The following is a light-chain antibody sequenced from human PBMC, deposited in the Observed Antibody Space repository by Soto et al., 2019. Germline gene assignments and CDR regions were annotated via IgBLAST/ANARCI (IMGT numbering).Light chain of an antibody. CDR1: HTISTW. V-gene: IGKV1-5*01. CDR3: HQSFSSPRT. Sequence: IQMTQSPSTLSPSVGDRVTIYXRASHTISTWLSWYQQRPGXAPKXXXAYXSSLERGGPPRLSGSGSGKDFTLTIAALQPDDFANYYCHQSFSSPRTFGQGTKVDIK. J-gene: IGKJ1*01. CDR2: YXS.